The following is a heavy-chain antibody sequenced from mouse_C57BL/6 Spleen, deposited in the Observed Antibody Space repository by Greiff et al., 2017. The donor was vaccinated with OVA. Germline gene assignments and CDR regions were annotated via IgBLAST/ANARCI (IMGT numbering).Heavy chain of an antibody. CDR3: ARADYYGSSPFAD. J-gene: IGHJ3*01. Sequence: EVQGVESGGGLVKPGGSLKLSCAASGFTFSDYGMHWVRQAPEKGLEWVAYISSGSSTIYYAATVKGRFTISRDNATNTLFLQMTSLRSEDAAVYYCARADYYGSSPFADWGQGTLVTVSA. D-gene: IGHD1-1*01. CDR1: GFTFSDYG. V-gene: IGHV5-17*01. CDR2: ISSGSSTI.